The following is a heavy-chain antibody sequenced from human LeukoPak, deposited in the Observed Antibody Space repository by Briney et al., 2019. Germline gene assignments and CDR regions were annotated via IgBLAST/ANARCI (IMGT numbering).Heavy chain of an antibody. D-gene: IGHD3-9*01. J-gene: IGHJ4*02. V-gene: IGHV5-51*01. CDR2: IFPDDSDT. Sequence: AGESLKISCRDSGYSFTNYWIGWVRQMPGKGLEWMGTIFPDDSDTRYSPSFQGQVTISVDKSIDTAYLQWNSLKASDTAMYYCASSRYFDWYTDCWGQGTLVTVSS. CDR1: GYSFTNYW. CDR3: ASSRYFDWYTDC.